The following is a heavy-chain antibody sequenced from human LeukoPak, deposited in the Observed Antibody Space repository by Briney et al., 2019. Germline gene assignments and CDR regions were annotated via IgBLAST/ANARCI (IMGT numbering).Heavy chain of an antibody. CDR3: PLPTPGY. CDR2: ISTNGGRT. J-gene: IGHJ4*02. D-gene: IGHD2-15*01. V-gene: IGHV3-64D*08. CDR1: GFTFSSYA. Sequence: GESLKISCSASGFTFSSYAMHWVRQAPGKGLEYVSGISTNGGRTYYVDSVKDRFTISRDNSKNTLYLQMSSLRVEDTAVYFCPLPTPGYWGQGTLVTVSS.